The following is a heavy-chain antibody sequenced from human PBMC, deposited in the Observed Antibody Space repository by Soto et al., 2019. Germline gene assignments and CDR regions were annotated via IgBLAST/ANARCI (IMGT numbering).Heavy chain of an antibody. Sequence: GGSLRLSCAASGFSFSTFEMSWVRQAPGRGLEWVSFISDDGSRTYYADAVKGRFTISRDNSKHTLYLQMNSLTAEDTAVYACVKGGWLDFWGRGTLVTVSS. J-gene: IGHJ5*01. V-gene: IGHV3-23*01. CDR2: ISDDGSRT. CDR1: GFSFSTFE. D-gene: IGHD3-16*01. CDR3: VKGGWLDF.